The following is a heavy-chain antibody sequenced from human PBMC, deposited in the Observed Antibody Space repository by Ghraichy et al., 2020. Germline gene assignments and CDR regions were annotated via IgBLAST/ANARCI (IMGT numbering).Heavy chain of an antibody. CDR3: ASHDTTNYDFWSGLFDY. Sequence: GGSLRLSCAASGFTFSSYAMHWVRQAPGKGLEWVAVISYDGSNKYYADSVKGRFTISRDNSKNTLYLQMNSLRAEDTAVYYCASHDTTNYDFWSGLFDYWGQGTLVTVSS. D-gene: IGHD3-3*01. CDR2: ISYDGSNK. J-gene: IGHJ4*02. V-gene: IGHV3-30*04. CDR1: GFTFSSYA.